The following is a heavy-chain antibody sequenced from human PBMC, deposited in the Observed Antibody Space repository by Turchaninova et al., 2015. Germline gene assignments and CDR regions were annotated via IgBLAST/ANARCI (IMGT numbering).Heavy chain of an antibody. CDR1: GFTVSSNY. Sequence: EVQLVESGGGLIQPGGSLRLSCAASGFTVSSNYMSWVRQAPGKGLEWVSVLSSAVSTYHAESVKGRLTISRDNSENTLYLKMNSLRAEDTAVYYCASSGTWREMGYWGQGTLVTVSS. V-gene: IGHV3-53*01. D-gene: IGHD1-1*01. CDR3: ASSGTWREMGY. CDR2: LSSAVST. J-gene: IGHJ4*02.